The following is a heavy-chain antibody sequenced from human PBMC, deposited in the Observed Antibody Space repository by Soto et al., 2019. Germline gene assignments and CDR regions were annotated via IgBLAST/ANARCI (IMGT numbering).Heavy chain of an antibody. V-gene: IGHV1-46*01. J-gene: IGHJ4*02. CDR3: ASVTTIWSN. Sequence: QIQVVQSGAEVKEPGASVKVSCMASGYSSSNYYTHWVRQAPGQGLEWMGIVNPNGASTNYAQRFQGRVTLTRDTSTNTDYMVLSRLTSDDTAVYFCASVTTIWSNWGQGTLVTVSS. D-gene: IGHD2-21*02. CDR2: VNPNGAST. CDR1: GYSSSNYY.